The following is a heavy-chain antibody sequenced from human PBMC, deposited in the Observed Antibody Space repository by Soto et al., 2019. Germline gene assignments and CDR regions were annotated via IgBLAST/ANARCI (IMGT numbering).Heavy chain of an antibody. CDR1: GFTFSNFG. D-gene: IGHD3-10*01. V-gene: IGHV3-30*18. CDR3: AKDSGRGSADYYFDY. CDR2: ISYDGGDK. Sequence: GGSLRLSCTASGFTFSNFGMHWVRQAPGKGLAWVAVISYDGGDKYSADTVKGRFTISRDNSKNTLFLQMTSLRAEDTAVYYCAKDSGRGSADYYFDYWGRGTLVTVSS. J-gene: IGHJ4*02.